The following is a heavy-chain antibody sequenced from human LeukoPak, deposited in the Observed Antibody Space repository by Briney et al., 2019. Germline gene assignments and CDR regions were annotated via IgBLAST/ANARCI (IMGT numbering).Heavy chain of an antibody. CDR3: TRVGYIDGGIDY. Sequence: GGSLRLSCEASAFIFSGHWLNWVRQTPGKGLEWVASIKEDGSERQYVDSVKGRFTISRDNAKNSLYLQMNSLRAEDTAIYYCTRVGYIDGGIDYWGQGTLVTASS. CDR2: IKEDGSER. CDR1: AFIFSGHW. J-gene: IGHJ4*02. V-gene: IGHV3-7*04. D-gene: IGHD5-24*01.